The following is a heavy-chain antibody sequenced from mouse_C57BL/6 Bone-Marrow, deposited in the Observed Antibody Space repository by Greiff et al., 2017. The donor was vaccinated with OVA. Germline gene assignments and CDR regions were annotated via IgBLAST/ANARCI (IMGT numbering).Heavy chain of an antibody. V-gene: IGHV1-39*01. J-gene: IGHJ2*01. CDR2: INPNYGTT. CDR3: ARGRTGKRSFDD. D-gene: IGHD4-1*01. CDR1: GYSFTDYN. Sequence: VQLQQSGPELVKPGASVKISCKASGYSFTDYNMNWVKQSNGKSLEWIGVINPNYGTTSYNQKFKGKATLTVDHSSSTAYMQLNSLTSADSAVYYCARGRTGKRSFDDWGQGTTLTVSS.